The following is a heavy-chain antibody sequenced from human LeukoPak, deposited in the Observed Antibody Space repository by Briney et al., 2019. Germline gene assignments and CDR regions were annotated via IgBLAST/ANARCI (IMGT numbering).Heavy chain of an antibody. V-gene: IGHV4-34*01. CDR3: ARTANDDSGSYAYYFDY. CDR2: INHSGST. CDR1: GGSFSGYY. Sequence: SETLSLTCAVYGGSFSGYYWSWIRQPPGKGLEWIGEINHSGSTNYNPSLKSRVTISVDTSKNQFSLKLSSVTAADTAVYYCARTANDDSGSYAYYFDYWGQGTLVTVSS. D-gene: IGHD1-26*01. J-gene: IGHJ4*02.